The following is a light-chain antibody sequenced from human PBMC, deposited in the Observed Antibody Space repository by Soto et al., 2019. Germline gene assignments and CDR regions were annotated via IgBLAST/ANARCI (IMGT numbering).Light chain of an antibody. J-gene: IGKJ1*01. CDR2: GAV. V-gene: IGKV1-12*01. CDR1: QGIGSW. Sequence: DIQMTQSPSSVSASVGDRVTITCRACQGIGSWLAWYQQKPGKAPKLLIYGAVSLQSGVPSRFSGSGSGTDFTLTISSLQPEDFATYYCQQANSFPWTFGQGTKVEIK. CDR3: QQANSFPWT.